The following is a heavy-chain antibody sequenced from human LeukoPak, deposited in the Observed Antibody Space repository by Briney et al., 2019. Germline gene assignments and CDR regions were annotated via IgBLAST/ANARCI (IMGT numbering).Heavy chain of an antibody. CDR2: ISWNSGSI. J-gene: IGHJ4*02. CDR3: AKDTGYYYDSSNYWN. D-gene: IGHD3-22*01. CDR1: GFTFDDYA. V-gene: IGHV3-9*01. Sequence: GGSLRLSCAASGFTFDDYAMHWVRQAPGKGLEWVSGISWNSGSISYADSVKGRFTISRDNAKNSLYLQMNSLRAEDTALYYCAKDTGYYYDSSNYWNWGQGTLVTVSS.